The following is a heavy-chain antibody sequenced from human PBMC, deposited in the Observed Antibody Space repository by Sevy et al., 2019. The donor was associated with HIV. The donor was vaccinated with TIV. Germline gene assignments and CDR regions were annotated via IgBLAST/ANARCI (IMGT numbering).Heavy chain of an antibody. V-gene: IGHV3-15*07. J-gene: IGHJ4*02. Sequence: GGSLRLSCAASGFTFSNAWMNWVRQAPGKGLEWVGRIRSKTDGGTTDYAAPVKGRFTISRDASKNTHYLQMNILKTDDTAVYYCTTIRSHYADSSGYYRAFDDWGQGTLVTVSS. D-gene: IGHD3-22*01. CDR1: GFTFSNAW. CDR3: TTIRSHYADSSGYYRAFDD. CDR2: IRSKTDGGTT.